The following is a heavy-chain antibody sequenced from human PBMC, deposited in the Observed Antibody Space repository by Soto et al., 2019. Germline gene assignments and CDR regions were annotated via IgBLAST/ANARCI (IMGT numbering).Heavy chain of an antibody. J-gene: IGHJ6*03. V-gene: IGHV4-34*01. CDR1: GGSFSGYY. Sequence: PSETLSLTCAVNGGSFSGYYWSWIRQPPGKGLEWIGEINHRGSTNHNPSLKRRVTISVDTSKKQMSLRLSSATAADTAVYYCARGRGTTMTPVHYYIDVWGKGTTVTVSS. CDR2: INHRGST. CDR3: ARGRGTTMTPVHYYIDV. D-gene: IGHD4-17*01.